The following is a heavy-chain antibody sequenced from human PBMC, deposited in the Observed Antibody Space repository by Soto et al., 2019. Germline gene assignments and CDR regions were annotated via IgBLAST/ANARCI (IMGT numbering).Heavy chain of an antibody. J-gene: IGHJ6*03. D-gene: IGHD2-2*01. CDR2: INHSGST. Sequence: SETLSLTCAVYGGSFSGYYWSWIRQPPGKGLEWIGEINHSGSTNYNPSLKSRVTISVDTSKNQFSLKLSSVTAADTAVYYCARLRVYCSSTSCYGSSRYYYYYMDVWGKGTTVTVSS. CDR1: GGSFSGYY. V-gene: IGHV4-34*01. CDR3: ARLRVYCSSTSCYGSSRYYYYYMDV.